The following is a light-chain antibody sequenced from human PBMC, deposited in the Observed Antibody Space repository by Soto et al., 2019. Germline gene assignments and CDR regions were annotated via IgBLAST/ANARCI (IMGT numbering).Light chain of an antibody. V-gene: IGLV2-14*03. CDR1: SSDIGGYNY. J-gene: IGLJ2*01. Sequence: QSALTQPASVSGSPGQSITISCTGTSSDIGGYNYVSWYQQHPGKAPKLILYDVSYRPSGVSNRFSGSKSGNTASLTISGLQAEDEADYHCSSFTSSGTLGGFGGGTKLTVL. CDR2: DVS. CDR3: SSFTSSGTLGG.